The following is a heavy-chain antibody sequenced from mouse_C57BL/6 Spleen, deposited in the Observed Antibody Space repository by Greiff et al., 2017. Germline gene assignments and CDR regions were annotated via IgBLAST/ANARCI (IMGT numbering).Heavy chain of an antibody. D-gene: IGHD2-4*01. J-gene: IGHJ3*01. CDR1: GFTFSSYG. Sequence: EVHLVESGGDLVKPGGSLKLSCAASGFTFSSYGMSWVRQTPDKRLEWVATISSGGSYTYYPDSVKGRFTISRDNAKNTLYLQMSSLKSEDTAMYYCARGDYEAWFAYWGQGTLVTVSA. V-gene: IGHV5-6*01. CDR3: ARGDYEAWFAY. CDR2: ISSGGSYT.